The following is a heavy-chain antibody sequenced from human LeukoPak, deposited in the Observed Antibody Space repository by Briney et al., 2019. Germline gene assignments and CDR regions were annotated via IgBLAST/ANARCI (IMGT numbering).Heavy chain of an antibody. Sequence: ASVKVSCKASGYTFTSYDINWVRQATGQGLEWMGWMNPNSGNTGYAQKFQDRVTMTRNTSISTAYMELSSLRSEDTAVYYCARGLPREGPFDPWGQGTLVTVSS. CDR2: MNPNSGNT. V-gene: IGHV1-8*01. CDR3: ARGLPREGPFDP. CDR1: GYTFTSYD. J-gene: IGHJ5*02.